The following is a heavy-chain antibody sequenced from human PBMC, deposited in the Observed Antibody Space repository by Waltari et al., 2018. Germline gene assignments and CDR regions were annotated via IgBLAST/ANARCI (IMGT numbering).Heavy chain of an antibody. Sequence: QVQLVQSGAEVKKPGSSVKVSCKASGGTFSSYAISWVRQAPGQGLEWMGGIIPIFGTANDAQKVQGRVTITADKSTSTAYMELSSLRSEDTAVYYCARGQGYCTNGVCSYYYYYMDVWGKGTTVTVSS. J-gene: IGHJ6*03. CDR1: GGTFSSYA. CDR2: IIPIFGTA. CDR3: ARGQGYCTNGVCSYYYYYMDV. V-gene: IGHV1-69*14. D-gene: IGHD2-8*01.